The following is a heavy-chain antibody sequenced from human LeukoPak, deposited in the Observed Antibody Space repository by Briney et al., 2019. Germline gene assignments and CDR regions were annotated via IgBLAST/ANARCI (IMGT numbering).Heavy chain of an antibody. CDR3: ARVCIFGDCPSGGY. CDR1: GGSISSSSYY. CDR2: IYYSGST. D-gene: IGHD2-21*02. V-gene: IGHV4-39*07. Sequence: SETLSLTCTVSGGSISSSSYYWGWIRQPPGKGLEWIGSIYYSGSTFYNPSLKSRVTISVDTSKNQFSLKLSSVTAADTAVYYCARVCIFGDCPSGGYWGQGTLVTVSS. J-gene: IGHJ4*02.